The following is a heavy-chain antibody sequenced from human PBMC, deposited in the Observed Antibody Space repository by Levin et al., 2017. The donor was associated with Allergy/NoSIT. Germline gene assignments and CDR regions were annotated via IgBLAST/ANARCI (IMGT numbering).Heavy chain of an antibody. Sequence: PGGSLRLSCAASGFTFSSSAMSWVRQAPGKGLEWVSAISTSSDYIFYADSVKGRFTISRDNSKNRLYLQMSSLRVEDTAVYYCAKGGLQLAYSFDYWGQGTLVTVSS. V-gene: IGHV3-23*01. D-gene: IGHD6-13*01. CDR1: GFTFSSSA. CDR2: ISTSSDYI. J-gene: IGHJ4*02. CDR3: AKGGLQLAYSFDY.